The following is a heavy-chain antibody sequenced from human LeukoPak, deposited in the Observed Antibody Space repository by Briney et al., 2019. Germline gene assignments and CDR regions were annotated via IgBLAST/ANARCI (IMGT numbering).Heavy chain of an antibody. V-gene: IGHV4-31*03. D-gene: IGHD6-13*01. CDR1: GGSLSSGGYY. J-gene: IGHJ5*02. Sequence: SQTLSLTCTVSGGSLSSGGYYWSWIRQHPGKGLEWIGYIYYSGSTYYNPSLKSRVTISVDTSKNQFSLKLSSVTAADTAVYYCARSVSFIAAAGNWFDPWGQGTLVTVSS. CDR3: ARSVSFIAAAGNWFDP. CDR2: IYYSGST.